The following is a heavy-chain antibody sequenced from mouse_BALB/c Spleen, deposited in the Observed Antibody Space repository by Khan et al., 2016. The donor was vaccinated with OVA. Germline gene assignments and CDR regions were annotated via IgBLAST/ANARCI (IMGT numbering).Heavy chain of an antibody. CDR3: ARHDRYFDAMDY. CDR2: IWSDGST. CDR1: GFSLTSYG. D-gene: IGHD2-14*01. V-gene: IGHV2-6-1*01. Sequence: QVQLQQSGPGLVAPSQSLSITCTISGFSLTSYGVHWVRQPPGKGLEWLVVIWSDGSTTYNSALKSRLSITKDNSKSQVFLKMNSLQIDDTAMYYCARHDRYFDAMDYWGQGTSVTVSS. J-gene: IGHJ4*01.